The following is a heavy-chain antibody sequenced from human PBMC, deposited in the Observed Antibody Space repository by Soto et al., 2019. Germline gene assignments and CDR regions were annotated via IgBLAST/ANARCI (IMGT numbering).Heavy chain of an antibody. J-gene: IGHJ4*02. CDR3: ARDFAYFDS. D-gene: IGHD3-3*01. V-gene: IGHV4-61*08. Sequence: SETLSLTCIVSGVSISSGGYYWIWIRQHPGKGLEWIGNIYHTGRTSYNPSLKSRVSISMDTSKNQFSLNLDSVTAADTAVYFCARDFAYFDSWGQGTLVTVSS. CDR2: IYHTGRT. CDR1: GVSISSGGYY.